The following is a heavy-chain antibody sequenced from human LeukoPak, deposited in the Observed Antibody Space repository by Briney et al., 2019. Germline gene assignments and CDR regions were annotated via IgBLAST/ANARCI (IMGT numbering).Heavy chain of an antibody. D-gene: IGHD6-19*01. Sequence: GSLRLFCAASGFTFSTYWMSWVRQAPGKGLEWVANTKEDGGEKYYVDSVKGRFTISRDNAENSLYLQMNSLRAEDTAVYYCARRSVAGSLDYWGQGTLVTVSS. J-gene: IGHJ4*02. V-gene: IGHV3-7*01. CDR1: GFTFSTYW. CDR2: TKEDGGEK. CDR3: ARRSVAGSLDY.